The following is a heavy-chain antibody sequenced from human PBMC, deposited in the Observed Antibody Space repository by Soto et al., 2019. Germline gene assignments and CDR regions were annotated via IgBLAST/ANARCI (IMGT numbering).Heavy chain of an antibody. CDR3: ARLMHYSHSGGSSHSGFDM. CDR1: GYTFTDYF. J-gene: IGHJ3*02. CDR2: INPYSGGA. V-gene: IGHV1-2*02. D-gene: IGHD2-21*01. Sequence: GASVKVSCKASGYTFTDYFIHWVRQAPGQGLEWIGWINPYSGGADLSQKFQGRVTMTRDTSISTAYMEVSSQRSDDTAVFYCARLMHYSHSGGSSHSGFDMWGQGTLVTVSS.